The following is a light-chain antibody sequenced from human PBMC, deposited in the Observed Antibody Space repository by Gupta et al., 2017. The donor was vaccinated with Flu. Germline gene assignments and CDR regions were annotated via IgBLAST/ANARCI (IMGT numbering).Light chain of an antibody. J-gene: IGLJ3*02. V-gene: IGLV2-8*01. CDR3: NSFAASSVL. CDR1: NSDIGGYKF. Sequence: QSALTQPPSASGSLGQSVTISCTGTNSDIGGYKFVSWYQHHPGKAPKLLIYEVNKRPSGVPDRFSGSKSGITASLTVSGLQAEDEAAYYCNSFAASSVLFGGGTKLTVL. CDR2: EVN.